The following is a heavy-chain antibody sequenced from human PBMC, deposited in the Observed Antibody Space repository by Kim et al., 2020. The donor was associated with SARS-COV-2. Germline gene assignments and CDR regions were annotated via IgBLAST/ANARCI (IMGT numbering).Heavy chain of an antibody. CDR3: ARGVFRDGLDV. Sequence: GGSLRLSCAASGFSSRNYYINWVRQAPGRGLVWVSRMSGDASKTNYADSVKGRFTMSRDNAENTVYLQMNSLRGDDTGVYYCARGVFRDGLDVWGHGTTVTVSS. V-gene: IGHV3-74*01. J-gene: IGHJ6*02. CDR2: MSGDASKT. D-gene: IGHD3-10*02. CDR1: GFSSRNYY.